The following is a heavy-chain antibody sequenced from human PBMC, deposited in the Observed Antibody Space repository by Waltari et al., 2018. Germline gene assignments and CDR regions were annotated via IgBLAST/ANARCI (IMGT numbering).Heavy chain of an antibody. V-gene: IGHV3-23*01. Sequence: EVQLLESGGGLVQPGGSLRLSCAASGFTFSRYAMSWVRQAPGKGLEWVSAISGSGGNTYYADSVKGRFTISRDNSKNTLYLQMNSLRAEDTAVYYCAKFGAVAGKGYWGQGTLVTVSS. CDR2: ISGSGGNT. D-gene: IGHD6-19*01. CDR3: AKFGAVAGKGY. J-gene: IGHJ4*02. CDR1: GFTFSRYA.